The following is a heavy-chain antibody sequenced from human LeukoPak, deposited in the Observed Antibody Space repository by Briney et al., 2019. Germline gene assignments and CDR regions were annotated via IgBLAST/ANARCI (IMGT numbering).Heavy chain of an antibody. Sequence: ASVKVSCKASGYTFTGHYMHWVRQAPGQGLEWMGWINPNSGGTNYAQKFQGRVTMTRDTSISTAYMELSRLRSDDTAVYYCAREDDFWSGYSGWFDPWGQGALVTVSS. CDR2: INPNSGGT. CDR1: GYTFTGHY. J-gene: IGHJ5*02. D-gene: IGHD3-3*01. CDR3: AREDDFWSGYSGWFDP. V-gene: IGHV1-2*02.